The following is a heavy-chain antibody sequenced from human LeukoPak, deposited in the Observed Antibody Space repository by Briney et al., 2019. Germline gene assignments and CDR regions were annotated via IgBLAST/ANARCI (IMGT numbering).Heavy chain of an antibody. CDR3: ARGSSSDYDFWSGYSAGYYYYYYMDV. V-gene: IGHV4-30-4*08. Sequence: SETLSLTCTVSGGSISSGDYYWSWIRQPPRKGLEWIGYIYYSGSTYYNPSLKSRVTISVDTSKNQFSLKLSSVTAADTAVYYCARGSSSDYDFWSGYSAGYYYYYYMDVWGKGTTVTVSS. J-gene: IGHJ6*03. CDR2: IYYSGST. CDR1: GGSISSGDYY. D-gene: IGHD3-3*01.